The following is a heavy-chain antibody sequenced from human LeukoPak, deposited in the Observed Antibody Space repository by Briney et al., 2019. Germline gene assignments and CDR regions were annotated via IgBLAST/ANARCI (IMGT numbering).Heavy chain of an antibody. Sequence: SETLSLTCTVSSGSINTYYWSWIRQPPGKGLEWIGYIYYSGSTNYNPSLESRVTISVDTSKNQFSLRLSSVTAADTAVYYCARVSEYNYGSFDPWGQGTLVTVSS. CDR3: ARVSEYNYGSFDP. CDR1: SGSINTYY. J-gene: IGHJ5*02. V-gene: IGHV4-59*01. CDR2: IYYSGST. D-gene: IGHD5-18*01.